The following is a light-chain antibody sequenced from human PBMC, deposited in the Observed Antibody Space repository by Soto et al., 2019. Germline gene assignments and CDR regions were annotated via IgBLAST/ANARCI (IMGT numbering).Light chain of an antibody. CDR2: DTS. J-gene: IGKJ3*01. CDR3: QQRGNWPPGFT. V-gene: IGKV3-11*01. Sequence: EIVITQSQPTLSLSPLGRDPLXLMAIQSVSIHLAWYQQKGGQAPRLLIYDTSNRATGIPARFSGSGSGTDFTLTISSLEPEDFAVHYCQQRGNWPPGFTFGPGTKVDNK. CDR1: QSVSIH.